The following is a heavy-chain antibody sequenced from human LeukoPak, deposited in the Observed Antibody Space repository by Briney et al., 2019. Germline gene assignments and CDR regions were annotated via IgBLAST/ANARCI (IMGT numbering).Heavy chain of an antibody. D-gene: IGHD2-2*01. J-gene: IGHJ4*02. CDR1: GYTFTSYG. CDR3: ARDCSSTSCFYVFDY. V-gene: IGHV1-18*01. CDR2: ISAYNGNT. Sequence: GASVKVSCKASGYTFTSYGISWVRQAPGQGLEWMGWISAYNGNTNYAQKLQGRVTMTTDTSTSTAYMELRSLRSDDTAVYYCARDCSSTSCFYVFDYWGQGTLVIVSS.